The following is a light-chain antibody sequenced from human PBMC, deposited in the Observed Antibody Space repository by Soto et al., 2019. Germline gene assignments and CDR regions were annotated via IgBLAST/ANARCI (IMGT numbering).Light chain of an antibody. J-gene: IGKJ1*01. Sequence: EIVMTQSPATLSVSPGERATLSCRASQSVSSNLAWYQQKPGQAPRLLIYCASTRATGIPARFSVSGSGTEFTLTISSLQSEDFAVYYCQQYNNWPWTFGQGTKVEIK. V-gene: IGKV3-15*01. CDR2: CAS. CDR1: QSVSSN. CDR3: QQYNNWPWT.